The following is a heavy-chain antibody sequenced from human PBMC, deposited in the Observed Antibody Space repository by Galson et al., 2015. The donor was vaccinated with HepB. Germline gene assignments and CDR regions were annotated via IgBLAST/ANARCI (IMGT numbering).Heavy chain of an antibody. CDR1: GYTFTSYG. D-gene: IGHD6-19*01. J-gene: IGHJ6*02. CDR3: ARIHSSGWSPSSIYGMDV. Sequence: SVKDAGMDHGYTFTSYGISGARHRPGQCLRGNGWICAYNGNTHYAQKLQVRLTMTTDTSTSIAYMELRSLRSDDTAVYFCARIHSSGWSPSSIYGMDVWGQGTRVTVSS. CDR2: ICAYNGNT. V-gene: IGHV1-18*04.